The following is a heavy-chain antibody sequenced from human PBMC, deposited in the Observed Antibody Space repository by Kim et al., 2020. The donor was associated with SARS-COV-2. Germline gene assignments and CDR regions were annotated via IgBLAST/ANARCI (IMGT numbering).Heavy chain of an antibody. CDR1: GYSFTSYW. CDR3: ARRVEVVVADYLYYYGMDV. J-gene: IGHJ6*02. D-gene: IGHD2-15*01. CDR2: IYPGDSDT. V-gene: IGHV5-51*01. Sequence: GESLKISCKGSGYSFTSYWIGWVRQMPGKGLEWMGIIYPGDSDTRYSPSFQGQVTISADKSISTAYLQWSSLKASDTAMYYCARRVEVVVADYLYYYGMDVWGQGTTVTVSS.